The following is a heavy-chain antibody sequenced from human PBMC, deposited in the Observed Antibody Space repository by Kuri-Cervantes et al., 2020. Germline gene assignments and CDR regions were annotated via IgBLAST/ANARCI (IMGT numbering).Heavy chain of an antibody. D-gene: IGHD3-22*01. J-gene: IGHJ5*02. CDR2: IYSGGST. CDR3: ARIPSSATYPNWLDP. Sequence: ETLSLTCAASGFTVSSNYMSWVRQAPGKGLEWVSVIYSGGSTYYADSVKGRFTISRDNSKNTLYLQMNSLRDEDTAVYYCARIPSSATYPNWLDPWGQGTLVTVSS. CDR1: GFTVSSNY. V-gene: IGHV3-53*01.